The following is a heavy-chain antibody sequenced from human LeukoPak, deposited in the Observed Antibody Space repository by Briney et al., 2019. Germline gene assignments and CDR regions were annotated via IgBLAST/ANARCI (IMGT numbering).Heavy chain of an antibody. D-gene: IGHD6-19*01. CDR2: INHSGST. J-gene: IGHJ6*03. Sequence: NPSETLSLTCAVYGGSFSGYYWSWIRQPPGKGLEWIGEINHSGSTNYNPSLKSRVTISVDTSKNQFSLKLSSVTAADTAVYYCARGCSHRRYYYYYYMDVWGKGTTVTVSS. CDR1: GGSFSGYY. V-gene: IGHV4-34*01. CDR3: ARGCSHRRYYYYYYMDV.